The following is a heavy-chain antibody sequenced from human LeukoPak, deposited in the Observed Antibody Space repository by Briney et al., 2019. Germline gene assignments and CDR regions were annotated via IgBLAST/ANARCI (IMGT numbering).Heavy chain of an antibody. CDR1: GACISGSSYY. J-gene: IGHJ6*02. CDR2: IYYSGST. Sequence: SETLSLTCTVSGACISGSSYYWVWIRQPPGKGLDWIGSIYYSGSTYYNPSLKSRVTISVDTSKNQFSPKLSSVTAADTTVYYCARHFPYYYYYGLDVWGQGTTVTVSS. CDR3: ARHFPYYYYYGLDV. V-gene: IGHV4-39*01.